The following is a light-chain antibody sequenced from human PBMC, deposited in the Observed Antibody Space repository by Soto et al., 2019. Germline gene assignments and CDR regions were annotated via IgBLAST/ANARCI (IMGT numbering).Light chain of an antibody. CDR3: LQDCSYPLT. Sequence: AIQMTQSPSSLSASVGDRVTITCRASQGVSNDVCWYQQKPGKAPRLMIYAASTLQSGVPSRFSGSQSATHFTLTISSLQPEDFATYYCLQDCSYPLTFGGGTKVEIK. J-gene: IGKJ4*01. V-gene: IGKV1-6*01. CDR2: AAS. CDR1: QGVSND.